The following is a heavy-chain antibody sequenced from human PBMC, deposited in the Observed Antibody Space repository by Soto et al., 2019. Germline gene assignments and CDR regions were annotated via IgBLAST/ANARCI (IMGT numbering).Heavy chain of an antibody. Sequence: ESGGGVVQPGRSLRLSCAASGFTFSSYAMHWVRQAPGKGLEWVAVISYDGSNKYYADSVKGRFTISRDNSKNTLYLQMNSLRAEDTAVYYCARVVVRGVIIPHYFDYWGQGTLVTVSS. CDR1: GFTFSSYA. V-gene: IGHV3-30-3*01. D-gene: IGHD3-10*01. CDR3: ARVVVRGVIIPHYFDY. J-gene: IGHJ4*02. CDR2: ISYDGSNK.